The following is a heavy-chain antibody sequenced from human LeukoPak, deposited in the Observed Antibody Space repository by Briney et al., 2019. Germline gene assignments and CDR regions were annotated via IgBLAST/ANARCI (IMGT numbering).Heavy chain of an antibody. D-gene: IGHD3-10*01. Sequence: GESLKISCKGSGYSFTNYWIGWVRQMPGKGLEWVGIIYPGDSDTKYSPPFQGQVTISADKSSSTAYLQWSSLKASDTAMYYCARLRFGENNFFYGMDVWGQGTTVTVSS. CDR2: IYPGDSDT. CDR3: ARLRFGENNFFYGMDV. CDR1: GYSFTNYW. V-gene: IGHV5-51*01. J-gene: IGHJ6*02.